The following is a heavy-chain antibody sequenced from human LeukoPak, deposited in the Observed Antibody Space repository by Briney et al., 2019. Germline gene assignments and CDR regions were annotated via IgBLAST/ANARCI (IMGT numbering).Heavy chain of an antibody. CDR1: GYTFTGYY. V-gene: IGHV1-2*04. Sequence: ASVKVSCKASGYTFTGYYMHWVRQAPGQGLEWMGWINPNSGGTNYAQKFQGWVTMTRDTSISTAYMELSRLRSDDTAVYYCAREGIAVAGNNWFDPWGQGTLVTVSS. CDR2: INPNSGGT. D-gene: IGHD6-19*01. J-gene: IGHJ5*02. CDR3: AREGIAVAGNNWFDP.